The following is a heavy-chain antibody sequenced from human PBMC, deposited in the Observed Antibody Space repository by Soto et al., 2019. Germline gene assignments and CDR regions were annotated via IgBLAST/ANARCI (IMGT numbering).Heavy chain of an antibody. CDR2: VNWNAAGI. J-gene: IGHJ4*02. D-gene: IGHD2-2*01. CDR1: GFTFDDYG. Sequence: LRLSCATSGFTFDDYGMSWFRQVPGKGLEWVSGVNWNAAGIGYADSVKGRFTISRDNAKNSPYLQMNSLRAEDTALYYCARRPSRYCSSTTCYASDYWGQGTLVTVSS. CDR3: ARRPSRYCSSTTCYASDY. V-gene: IGHV3-20*04.